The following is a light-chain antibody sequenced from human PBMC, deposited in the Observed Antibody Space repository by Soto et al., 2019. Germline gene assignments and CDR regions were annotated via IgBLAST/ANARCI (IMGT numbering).Light chain of an antibody. V-gene: IGKV3-20*01. Sequence: ETVLTQSPGTLSLSPGERATLSCRASQSVSSSYLAWYQQKPGQAPRLLIYGASNRATGIPDRFSGSGSGTDVTLTISRLEPEDFAVYYCQQYGSSPLVTFGQGTRLEIK. CDR3: QQYGSSPLVT. CDR2: GAS. J-gene: IGKJ5*01. CDR1: QSVSSSY.